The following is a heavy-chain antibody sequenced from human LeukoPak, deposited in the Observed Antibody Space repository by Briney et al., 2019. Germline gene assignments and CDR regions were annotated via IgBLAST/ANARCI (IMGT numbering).Heavy chain of an antibody. CDR1: GFSLSTSGMC. CDR3: ARIRRTTVVTAGAFDT. J-gene: IGHJ3*02. CDR2: IDWDDDK. Sequence: SGPALVKPTQTLTLTCTFSGFSLSTSGMCVSWIRQPPGKALEWLARIDWDDDKYYSTSLKTRLTISKDTSKNQVVLTMTNMDPLDTATYYCARIRRTTVVTAGAFDTWGQGTMVTVSS. D-gene: IGHD4-23*01. V-gene: IGHV2-70*11.